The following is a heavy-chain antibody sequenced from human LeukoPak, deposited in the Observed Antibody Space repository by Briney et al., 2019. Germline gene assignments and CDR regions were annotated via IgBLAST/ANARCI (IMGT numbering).Heavy chain of an antibody. V-gene: IGHV3-11*01. D-gene: IGHD5-18*01. CDR1: GFVFSDHY. CDR3: ARVWKQQAQGYYWYYMDV. CDR2: ISTSGSTI. J-gene: IGHJ6*03. Sequence: PGESLRLSCAASGFVFSDHYMSWIRQAPGKGLEWVSYISTSGSTIYDAVSVRGRFTISRDNGKSSVFLQIDSARVEDTAVYFCARVWKQQAQGYYWYYMDVWGKGTTVTVSS.